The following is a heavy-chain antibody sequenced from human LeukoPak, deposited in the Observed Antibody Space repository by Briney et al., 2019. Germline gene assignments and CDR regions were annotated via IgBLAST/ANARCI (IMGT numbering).Heavy chain of an antibody. D-gene: IGHD2-2*02. CDR3: AREGVVPAAISAWFDP. J-gene: IGHJ5*02. Sequence: GGSLRLSCAASGFTFSNAWMSWVRQAPGKGLEWVSSISSSSSYIYYADSVKGRFTISRDNAKNSLYLQMNSLRAEDTAVYYCAREGVVPAAISAWFDPWGQGTLVTVSS. CDR2: ISSSSSYI. CDR1: GFTFSNAW. V-gene: IGHV3-21*01.